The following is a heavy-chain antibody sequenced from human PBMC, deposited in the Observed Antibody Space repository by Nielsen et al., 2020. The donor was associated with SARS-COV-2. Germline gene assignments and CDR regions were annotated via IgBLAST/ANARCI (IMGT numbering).Heavy chain of an antibody. CDR3: ASGPLAVAPDS. D-gene: IGHD6-19*01. CDR1: GVSFRTYS. Sequence: GGSLRLSCAAAGVSFRTYSMNWVRQAPGKGLEWVSMISASSSDIYYADSVKGRFTISRDHAKNSLYLQMNSLRPEDTAVYYCASGPLAVAPDSWGQGTLVTVSS. J-gene: IGHJ4*02. V-gene: IGHV3-21*01. CDR2: ISASSSDI.